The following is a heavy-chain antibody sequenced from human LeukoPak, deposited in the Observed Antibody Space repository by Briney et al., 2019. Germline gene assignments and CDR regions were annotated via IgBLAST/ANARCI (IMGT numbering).Heavy chain of an antibody. J-gene: IGHJ4*02. CDR1: GFIFRNYA. V-gene: IGHV3-30*04. CDR3: ARRLLGSTAAFDH. D-gene: IGHD2-2*01. CDR2: ISSDGSTD. Sequence: PGGSLRLSCVGSGFIFRNYAMYWVRQAPGKGLVWVAVISSDGSTDYYADSVKGRVTVSRDNSKNTVYLQMNSLRDDNTAVYHCARRLLGSTAAFDHWGQGTQVTVSS.